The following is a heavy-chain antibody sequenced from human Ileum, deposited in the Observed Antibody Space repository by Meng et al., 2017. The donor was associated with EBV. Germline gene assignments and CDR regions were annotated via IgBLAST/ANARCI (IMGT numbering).Heavy chain of an antibody. J-gene: IGHJ4*02. Sequence: QGQPVESGPEVKNPGASVEGSCKASDYTFMGYGVSWVRQAPGQGLEWMAWLGAHDGDTSHAPKFQGRVTVSADRPTATAYMELRSLRSDDTAVYYCARGTPGRSYSDYWGQGTLVTVSS. CDR2: LGAHDGDT. CDR1: DYTFMGYG. D-gene: IGHD3-10*01. CDR3: ARGTPGRSYSDY. V-gene: IGHV1-18*01.